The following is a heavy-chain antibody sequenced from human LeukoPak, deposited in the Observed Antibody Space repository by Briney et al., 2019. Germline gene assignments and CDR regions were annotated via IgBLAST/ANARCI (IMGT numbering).Heavy chain of an antibody. CDR3: AKDGAYCGGDCYPYYFDY. Sequence: GGSLRLSCAASGFTFSSYAMSWVRQAPGKGLEWVSAISGSGGSTYYADSVKGRFTICRDNSKNTLYLQMNSLRGEDTAVYYCAKDGAYCGGDCYPYYFDYWGQGTLVTVSS. V-gene: IGHV3-23*01. J-gene: IGHJ4*02. CDR2: ISGSGGST. CDR1: GFTFSSYA. D-gene: IGHD2-21*02.